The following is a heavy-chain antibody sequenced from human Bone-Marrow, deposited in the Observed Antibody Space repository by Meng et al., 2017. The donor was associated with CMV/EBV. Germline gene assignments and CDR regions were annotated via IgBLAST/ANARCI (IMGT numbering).Heavy chain of an antibody. D-gene: IGHD1-14*01. J-gene: IGHJ4*02. CDR2: FDPSDGST. V-gene: IGHV1-46*02. CDR3: ATGKINAFES. Sequence: ASVKVSCKASGYNFNKYFIHWVRQAPGQGLEWMAIFDPSDGSTTYAQKFVARVKMSSDTSTSPVYMELSRQRSEDTAVYYCATGKINAFESWGQGTLVTFSS. CDR1: GYNFNKYF.